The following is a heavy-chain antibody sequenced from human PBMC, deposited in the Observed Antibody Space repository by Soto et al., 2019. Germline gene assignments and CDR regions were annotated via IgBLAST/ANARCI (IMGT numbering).Heavy chain of an antibody. Sequence: ASVKVSCKASGYTFTSYGISWVRQAPGQGLEWMGWISAYNGNTNYAQKLQGRVTMTTDTSTSTAYMELRSLRSDDTAVYYCARVVYDILPGHYFDYWGQGTLVTVSS. CDR3: ARVVYDILPGHYFDY. D-gene: IGHD3-9*01. CDR1: GYTFTSYG. V-gene: IGHV1-18*01. CDR2: ISAYNGNT. J-gene: IGHJ4*02.